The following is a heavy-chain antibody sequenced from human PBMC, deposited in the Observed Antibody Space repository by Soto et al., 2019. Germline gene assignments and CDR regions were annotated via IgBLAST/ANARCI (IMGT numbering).Heavy chain of an antibody. J-gene: IGHJ4*02. V-gene: IGHV3-74*01. CDR2: INSDGSST. CDR3: ASGSLN. D-gene: IGHD1-26*01. Sequence: EVQLVESGGGLVQPGGSLILSCEAPGFTFSTDWMHWVRQAPGKGLVWVSRINSDGSSTSYADTVKGRFTISRANAKNTLYLQMNSLRAEDTAVYYCASGSLNWGQGTLVTVSS. CDR1: GFTFSTDW.